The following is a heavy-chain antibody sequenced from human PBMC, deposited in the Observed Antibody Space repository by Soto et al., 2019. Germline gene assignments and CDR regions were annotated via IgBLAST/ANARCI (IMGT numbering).Heavy chain of an antibody. Sequence: SETLSLTCTVSGGSISSYYWSWIRQPPGKGLEWIGYIYYSGSTNYNPSLKSRVTISVDTSKNQFSLKLSSVTAADTAVYYCARDQNWFDPWGQGTLVTVSS. CDR1: GGSISSYY. CDR2: IYYSGST. V-gene: IGHV4-59*01. CDR3: ARDQNWFDP. J-gene: IGHJ5*02.